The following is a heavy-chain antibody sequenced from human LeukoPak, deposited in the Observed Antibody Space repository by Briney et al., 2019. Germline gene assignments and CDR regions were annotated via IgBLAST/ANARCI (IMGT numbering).Heavy chain of an antibody. Sequence: SQTLSLTCTVSGASITSGGYYWNWIRQPPGKGLEWIGSIYYSGSTCYNPSLKSRVTISVDTSKNQFSLKLSSVTAADTAVYYCARDYYDSSGYYSAGCWFDPWGQGTLVTVSS. CDR1: GASITSGGYY. CDR3: ARDYYDSSGYYSAGCWFDP. CDR2: IYYSGST. V-gene: IGHV4-39*07. D-gene: IGHD3-22*01. J-gene: IGHJ5*02.